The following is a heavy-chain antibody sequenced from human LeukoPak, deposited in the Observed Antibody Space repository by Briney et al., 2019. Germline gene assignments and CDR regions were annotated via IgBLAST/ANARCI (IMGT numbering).Heavy chain of an antibody. J-gene: IGHJ4*02. CDR2: ISYDGSNK. V-gene: IGHV3-30*04. Sequence: GGSLRLSCAASGFTFSSYAMHWVRQAPGKGLEWVAVISYDGSNKYYADSVKGRFTISRDNSKNTLYLQMNSLRAEDTAVHYCARGIWKYDYWGQGTLVTISS. D-gene: IGHD2-15*01. CDR3: ARGIWKYDY. CDR1: GFTFSSYA.